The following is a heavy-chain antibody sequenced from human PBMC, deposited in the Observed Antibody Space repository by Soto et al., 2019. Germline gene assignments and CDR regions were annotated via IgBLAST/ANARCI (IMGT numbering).Heavy chain of an antibody. Sequence: PSETLSLTCTVSGGSISSSDYDWTWIRQPPGKGLEWIGYIYYTGNTDYNASLKSRLTISLDTSRNQFFLNLSSMTAADTAVYHCARYHRYGRPFELWGQGHMVTVSS. J-gene: IGHJ4*02. D-gene: IGHD3-16*01. CDR2: IYYTGNT. V-gene: IGHV4-30-4*01. CDR1: GGSISSSDYD. CDR3: ARYHRYGRPFEL.